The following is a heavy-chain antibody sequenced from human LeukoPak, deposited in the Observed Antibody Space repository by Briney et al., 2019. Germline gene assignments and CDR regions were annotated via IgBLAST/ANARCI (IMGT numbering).Heavy chain of an antibody. J-gene: IGHJ6*03. CDR3: ARGVPSGYSTNYYYFHMDV. D-gene: IGHD3-3*01. CDR2: TSAYNGNT. CDR1: VYTFTRYA. Sequence: ASVKVSCKASVYTFTRYAISCVRQAPGQGLEWMGWTSAYNGNTNYAQKLQGRVTMTTDTSTSTAYMELRSLRSDDTAVYYCARGVPSGYSTNYYYFHMDVWGKGITVTVSS. V-gene: IGHV1-18*01.